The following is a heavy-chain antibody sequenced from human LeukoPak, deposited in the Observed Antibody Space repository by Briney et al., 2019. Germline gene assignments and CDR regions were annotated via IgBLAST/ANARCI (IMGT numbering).Heavy chain of an antibody. Sequence: ASVKVSCKASGYTFTSYYMHWVRQAPGQGLEWMGIINPSGGSTSYAQKFQGRVTMTRDTSTSTVYMEVSSLRSEDTAVYYCARDPDRGGYYGQTPDYWGQGALVTVSS. D-gene: IGHD2-15*01. J-gene: IGHJ4*02. V-gene: IGHV1-46*01. CDR2: INPSGGST. CDR3: ARDPDRGGYYGQTPDY. CDR1: GYTFTSYY.